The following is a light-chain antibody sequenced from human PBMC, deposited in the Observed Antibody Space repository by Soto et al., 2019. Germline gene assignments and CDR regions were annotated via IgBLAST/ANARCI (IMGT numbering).Light chain of an antibody. CDR2: AAS. V-gene: IGKV1-39*01. Sequence: DMEMTQSPSSLSASVGDRVTITCRASQSISNYLNWYQHKPGKVPKLMIYAASSLQSGVPTRFSGSGSGTDFTITINRLQPEDFATYYCQQSYGTPLTFGGGTKIEIK. CDR1: QSISNY. CDR3: QQSYGTPLT. J-gene: IGKJ4*01.